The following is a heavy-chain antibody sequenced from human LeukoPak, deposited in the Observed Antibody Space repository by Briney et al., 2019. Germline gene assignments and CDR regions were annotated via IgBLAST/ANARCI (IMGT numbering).Heavy chain of an antibody. J-gene: IGHJ4*02. CDR2: INQDGSAK. D-gene: IGHD6-13*01. V-gene: IGHV3-7*02. CDR1: GFLFSNSW. CDR3: ARVDSRTAQFDY. Sequence: QTGGSLRLSCADSGFLFSNSWMAWVRQAPGRGLEWLANINQDGSAKTCVDSVKGRFTISRDNSKNTLYLQMNSLRAEDTAVYHCARVDSRTAQFDYWGQGTLVTVSS.